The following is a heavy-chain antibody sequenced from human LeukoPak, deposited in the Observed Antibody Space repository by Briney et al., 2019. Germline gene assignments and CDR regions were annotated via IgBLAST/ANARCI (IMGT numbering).Heavy chain of an antibody. CDR1: GYNFIDYW. D-gene: IGHD1-26*01. Sequence: PGESLKISCKGSGYNFIDYWIGWVRQMPGKGLEWMAIIWPGDSSPRYNPSFQGQVTISADKSLTTAYLQWSSLKASDSAMYYCVTHPPYRGVPARHFDYWGQGTLVTVSS. J-gene: IGHJ4*02. V-gene: IGHV5-51*01. CDR3: VTHPPYRGVPARHFDY. CDR2: IWPGDSSP.